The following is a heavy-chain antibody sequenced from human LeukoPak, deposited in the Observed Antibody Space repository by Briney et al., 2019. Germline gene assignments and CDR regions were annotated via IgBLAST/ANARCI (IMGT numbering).Heavy chain of an antibody. CDR2: IKSSNT. J-gene: IGHJ4*02. Sequence: SETLSLTCTVSGGSISSDRFYWTWVRQPAGKGLEWIGRIKSSNTNYNPSLKSRVSISLDTSTNQFSLKLSSLTAADTAVYYCARVPDWTYVPDYWGEGTLVTVS. V-gene: IGHV4-61*02. CDR1: GGSISSDRFY. CDR3: ARVPDWTYVPDY. D-gene: IGHD3-16*01.